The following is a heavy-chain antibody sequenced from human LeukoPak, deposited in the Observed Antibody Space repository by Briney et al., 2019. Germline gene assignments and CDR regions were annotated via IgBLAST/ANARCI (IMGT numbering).Heavy chain of an antibody. Sequence: GGSLRLSCAASGFTFSSYGMHWVRPAPGKGLEWVAFIRYDGSNKYYADSVKGRFTISRDNSKNTLYLQMNSLRAEDTAVYYCAKDRWSLPHYWGQGTLVTVSS. CDR1: GFTFSSYG. CDR3: AKDRWSLPHY. CDR2: IRYDGSNK. J-gene: IGHJ4*02. V-gene: IGHV3-30*02. D-gene: IGHD3-3*01.